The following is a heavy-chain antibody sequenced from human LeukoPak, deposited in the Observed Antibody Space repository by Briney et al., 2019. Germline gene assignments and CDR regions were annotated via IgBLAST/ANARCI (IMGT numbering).Heavy chain of an antibody. Sequence: GGSLRLSCAASGFTFSSYWITWVRQAPGKGLEWVAVISYDGSNKYYADSVKGRFTISRDNSKNTLYLQMNSLRAEDTAVYYCAKDRQWELPETYYYYGMDVWGQGTTVTVSS. V-gene: IGHV3-30*18. J-gene: IGHJ6*02. CDR2: ISYDGSNK. CDR3: AKDRQWELPETYYYYGMDV. CDR1: GFTFSSYW. D-gene: IGHD1-26*01.